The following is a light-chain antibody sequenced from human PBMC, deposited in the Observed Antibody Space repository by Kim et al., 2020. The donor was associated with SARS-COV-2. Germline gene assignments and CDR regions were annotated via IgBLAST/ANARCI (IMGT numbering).Light chain of an antibody. J-gene: IGLJ3*02. V-gene: IGLV3-21*04. CDR2: YDS. CDR3: QVCDSSSDHNWV. Sequence: PGKRARITCGGNNIGSKSGHWYQQKLGQAPVLVIYYDSDRPSGIPERFSGSNTGNTATLTISRVEAGDEADYYCQVCDSSSDHNWVFGGGTQLTVL. CDR1: NIGSKS.